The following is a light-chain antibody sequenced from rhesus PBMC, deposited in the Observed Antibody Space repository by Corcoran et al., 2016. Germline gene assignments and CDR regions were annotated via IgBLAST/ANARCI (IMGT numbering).Light chain of an antibody. CDR2: YAS. CDR3: QKYNDWPT. V-gene: IGKV3-42*02. CDR1: QSVGST. J-gene: IGKJ4*01. Sequence: PGERATLSCRASQSVGSTLAWYQQKPGQAPRLHIYYASSRATGIPARFSGSGSGTEFTLTISSLEPEDVGVYYCQKYNDWPTFGGGTKVEIK.